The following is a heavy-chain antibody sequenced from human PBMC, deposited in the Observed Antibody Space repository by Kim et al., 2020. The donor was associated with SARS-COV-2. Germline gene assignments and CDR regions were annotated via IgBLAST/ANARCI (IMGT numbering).Heavy chain of an antibody. V-gene: IGHV1-69*13. Sequence: SVKVSCKASGGTFSSYAISWVRQAPGQGLEWMGGIIPIFGTANYAQKFQGRVTITADESTSTAYMELSSLRSEDTAVYYCARGPYYGDQPYYYYGMDVWGQGTTVTVSS. CDR2: IIPIFGTA. CDR3: ARGPYYGDQPYYYYGMDV. D-gene: IGHD4-17*01. CDR1: GGTFSSYA. J-gene: IGHJ6*02.